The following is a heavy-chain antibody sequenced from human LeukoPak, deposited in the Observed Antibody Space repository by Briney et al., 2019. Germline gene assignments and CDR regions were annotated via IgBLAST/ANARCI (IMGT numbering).Heavy chain of an antibody. V-gene: IGHV4-39*01. J-gene: IGHJ5*02. CDR3: ARHSIAAAVEFDP. CDR2: IYYSGST. D-gene: IGHD6-13*01. Sequence: PSETLSLTCTVSGGSISSSSYYWGWIRQPPGKGLEWIVSIYYSGSTYYNPSLKSRVTISVDTSKNQFSLKLSSVTAADTAVYYCARHSIAAAVEFDPWGQGTLVTVSS. CDR1: GGSISSSSYY.